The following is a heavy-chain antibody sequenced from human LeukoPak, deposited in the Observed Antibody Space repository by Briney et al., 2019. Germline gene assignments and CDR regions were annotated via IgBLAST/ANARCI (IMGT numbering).Heavy chain of an antibody. Sequence: GGSLRLSCAASGFTFSDAWMSWVRQAPGKGLEWISYISSSGTATSHADSVKGRFTISRDNAKNSLYLQMNSLRAEDTAVYYCARTISRGYFDYWGQGTLVTVSS. J-gene: IGHJ4*02. V-gene: IGHV3-11*04. CDR2: ISSSGTAT. CDR3: ARTISRGYFDY. D-gene: IGHD3-3*01. CDR1: GFTFSDAW.